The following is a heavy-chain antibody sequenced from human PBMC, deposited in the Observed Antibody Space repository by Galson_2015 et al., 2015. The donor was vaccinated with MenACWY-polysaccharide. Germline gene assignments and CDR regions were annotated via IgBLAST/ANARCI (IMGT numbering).Heavy chain of an antibody. CDR1: GYTFTSNA. CDR2: MSPTSGNT. D-gene: IGHD6-19*01. V-gene: IGHV1-8*01. CDR3: ARGGRGAWYEGDY. J-gene: IGHJ4*02. Sequence: SVKVSCKASGYTFTSNAINWVRQAPGRGLEWMGWMSPTSGNTGSAQKFQGRVTMTWSTSISTAYMELSSLRSEDTATYYCARGGRGAWYEGDYWGQGTLVTVPS.